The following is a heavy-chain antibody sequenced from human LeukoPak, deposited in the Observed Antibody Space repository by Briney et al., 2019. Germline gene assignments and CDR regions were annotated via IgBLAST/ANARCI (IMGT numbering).Heavy chain of an antibody. J-gene: IGHJ3*02. Sequence: ASVKVSCKVSGYTLTELSMHWVRQAPGKGVERMGGFDPEDGETIYAQKFQGRVTMTEDTSTDTAYMELSSLRSEDTAVYYCATLGQCLNHSFYIRGPRKKVTVSS. CDR3: ATLGQCLNHSFYI. CDR1: GYTLTELS. D-gene: IGHD3-16*01. V-gene: IGHV1-24*01. CDR2: FDPEDGET.